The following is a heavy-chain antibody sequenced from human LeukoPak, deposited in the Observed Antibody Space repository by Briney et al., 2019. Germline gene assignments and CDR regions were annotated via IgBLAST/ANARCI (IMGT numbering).Heavy chain of an antibody. CDR1: GGSISSYH. CDR3: ARQMKKFKATRYYGMDV. CDR2: IYYSGGT. Sequence: SETLSLTCTVSGGSISSYHWSWIRQPPGKGLEWIGYIYYSGGTNYNPSLKSRVTISVDTSKNQFSLKLSSVTAADTAVYYCARQMKKFKATRYYGMDVWGQGTTVTVSS. V-gene: IGHV4-59*08. J-gene: IGHJ6*02.